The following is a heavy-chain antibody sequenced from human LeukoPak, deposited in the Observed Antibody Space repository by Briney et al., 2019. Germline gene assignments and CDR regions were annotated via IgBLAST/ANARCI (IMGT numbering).Heavy chain of an antibody. CDR2: IYHSGST. CDR3: ARAAPSWYFDL. Sequence: SETLSLTCAVSGGSISSGGYSWSWIRQPPGKGLEWIGYIYHSGSTYYNPSLKSRVTISVDRSKNQFSLKLSSVTAADTAVYYCARAAPSWYFDLWGQGTLVTASS. V-gene: IGHV4-30-2*01. CDR1: GGSISSGGYS. J-gene: IGHJ2*01.